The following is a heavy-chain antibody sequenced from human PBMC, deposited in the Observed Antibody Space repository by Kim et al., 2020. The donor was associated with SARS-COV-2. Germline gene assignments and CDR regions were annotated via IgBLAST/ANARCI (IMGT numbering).Heavy chain of an antibody. V-gene: IGHV1-46*01. Sequence: YAQKFQGRVTMTRDTSTSTVYMELSSLSSEDAGVYYCASHYYDSSGYYDYWGQGTLVTVSS. CDR3: ASHYYDSSGYYDY. J-gene: IGHJ4*02. D-gene: IGHD3-22*01.